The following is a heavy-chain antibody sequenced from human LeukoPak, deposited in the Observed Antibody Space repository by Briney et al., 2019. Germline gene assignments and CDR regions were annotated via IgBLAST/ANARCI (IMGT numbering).Heavy chain of an antibody. J-gene: IGHJ4*02. CDR1: GYTFTGYY. D-gene: IGHD3-10*01. CDR2: INPNSGGT. Sequence: GASVKVSFKASGYTFTGYYMHWVRQAPGQGLEWMGWINPNSGGTNHAQKFQGRVTMTRDTSISTAYMELSRLRSDDTAVYYCARDRPLDADDYYGFYYFDYWGQGTLVTVSS. V-gene: IGHV1-2*02. CDR3: ARDRPLDADDYYGFYYFDY.